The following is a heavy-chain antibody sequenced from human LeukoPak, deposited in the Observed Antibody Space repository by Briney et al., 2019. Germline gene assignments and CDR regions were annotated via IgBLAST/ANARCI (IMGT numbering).Heavy chain of an antibody. CDR2: IYYSGRT. CDR1: GGSIGGFH. Sequence: SETLSLTCTVSGGSIGGFHCSWIRQPPGKGLEWIGYIYYSGRTDSNPSLKSRVTVSVDTSKNQFNLRLTSVTAADTAMYYCARRNDFDIWGPGTMVTVSS. V-gene: IGHV4-59*08. J-gene: IGHJ3*02. CDR3: ARRNDFDI.